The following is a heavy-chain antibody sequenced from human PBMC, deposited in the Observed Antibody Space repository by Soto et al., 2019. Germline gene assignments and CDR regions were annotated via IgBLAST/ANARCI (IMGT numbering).Heavy chain of an antibody. CDR2: IDPSDSYT. D-gene: IGHD6-19*01. J-gene: IGHJ6*02. CDR1: GYSFAGYW. Sequence: GESLKISCKGSGYSFAGYWISWVRQMPGKGLEWMGRIDPSDSYTNYSPSFQGHVTISADKSISTAYLQWSSLKASDTAMYYCARHIAVAGSDYYYGMDVWGQGTTVTVSS. V-gene: IGHV5-10-1*01. CDR3: ARHIAVAGSDYYYGMDV.